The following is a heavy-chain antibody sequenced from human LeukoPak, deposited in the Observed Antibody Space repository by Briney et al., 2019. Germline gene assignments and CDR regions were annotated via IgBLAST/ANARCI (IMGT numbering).Heavy chain of an antibody. CDR1: GGSFSGYY. CDR2: INHSGST. Sequence: PSETLSLTCAVYGGSFSGYYWSWIRQPPGKGLEWIGEINHSGSTNYNPSLKSRVTISVDTSKNQFSLKLSSVTAADTAVYYCARRYSGYNYCYYYGMDVWGKGTTVTVSS. CDR3: ARRYSGYNYCYYYGMDV. J-gene: IGHJ6*04. D-gene: IGHD5-12*01. V-gene: IGHV4-34*01.